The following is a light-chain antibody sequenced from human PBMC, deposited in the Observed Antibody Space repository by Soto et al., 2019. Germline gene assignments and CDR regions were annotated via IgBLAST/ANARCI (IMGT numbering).Light chain of an antibody. J-gene: IGKJ2*01. V-gene: IGKV1-39*01. CDR1: QTISRF. Sequence: DIQMTQSPSSLYASVGDRVTITCRASQTISRFLNSYQRKPGQAPKFLIHDASSLQSGVPSRFSGSGSGTDFTLTISSLQPEEFATYYCQQSFSTPPPFGQGTKLEIK. CDR2: DAS. CDR3: QQSFSTPPP.